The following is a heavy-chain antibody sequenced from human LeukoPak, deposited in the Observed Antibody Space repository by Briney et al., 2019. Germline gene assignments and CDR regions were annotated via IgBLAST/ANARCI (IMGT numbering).Heavy chain of an antibody. CDR3: ARNQLGGGSPAWFDP. CDR2: IYTSGIT. V-gene: IGHV4-61*02. D-gene: IGHD2-15*01. J-gene: IGHJ5*02. Sequence: SQTLSLXCTVSGGSISSGSYYWSWIRQPAGKGLEWIGRIYTSGITNYNPSLKSRVTISVDTSKNQFSLKLSSVTAADTAVYYCARNQLGGGSPAWFDPWGQGTLVTVSS. CDR1: GGSISSGSYY.